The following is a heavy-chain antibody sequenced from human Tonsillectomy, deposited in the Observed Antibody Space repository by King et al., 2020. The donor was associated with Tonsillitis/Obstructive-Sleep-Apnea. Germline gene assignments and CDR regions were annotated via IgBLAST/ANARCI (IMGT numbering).Heavy chain of an antibody. CDR3: ARDSRSHYYDTSGYYTFEY. CDR1: GYTFTTYG. D-gene: IGHD3-22*01. Sequence: VQLVQSGAEVKKPGASVKVSCKASGYTFTTYGISWVRQAPGQGLEWMGWISAYNGDTNYAQRLQDRVTMTTDTSTSTAYMEVRGLRSDDTAVYYCARDSRSHYYDTSGYYTFEYWGQGTLVTVSS. CDR2: ISAYNGDT. V-gene: IGHV1-18*01. J-gene: IGHJ4*02.